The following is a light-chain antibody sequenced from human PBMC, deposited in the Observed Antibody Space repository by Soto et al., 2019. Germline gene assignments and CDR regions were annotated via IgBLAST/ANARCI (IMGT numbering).Light chain of an antibody. CDR1: QNVNNHY. V-gene: IGKV3-20*01. J-gene: IGKJ2*01. Sequence: ENVLTQSPGTLSLSPGERATLSCRASQNVNNHYLAWYQHKPGQAPRLLIYGASRRAAVIPDRFSASGSGTDFTLSISRLEPEDFAVYHCQQFGSLPYTFGQGTKLEI. CDR2: GAS. CDR3: QQFGSLPYT.